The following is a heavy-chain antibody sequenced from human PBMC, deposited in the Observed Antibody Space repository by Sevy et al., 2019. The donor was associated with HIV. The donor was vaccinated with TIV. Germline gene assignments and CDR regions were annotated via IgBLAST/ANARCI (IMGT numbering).Heavy chain of an antibody. V-gene: IGHV3-49*04. CDR1: GFNLGDYA. CDR2: MRSKAFAGTT. Sequence: GGSLRLSCSTSGFNLGDYAMSWVRQSPGKGLEWVGFMRSKAFAGTTEYAASVKGRFTISTDDSKASAHLQMNSLRAEDTGVYYCIRSRQLGYTAMAPDYWGQGTLVTVSS. J-gene: IGHJ4*02. CDR3: IRSRQLGYTAMAPDY. D-gene: IGHD5-18*01.